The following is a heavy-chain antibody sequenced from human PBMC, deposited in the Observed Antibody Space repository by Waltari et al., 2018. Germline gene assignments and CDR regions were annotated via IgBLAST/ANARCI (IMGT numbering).Heavy chain of an antibody. CDR1: GGSISSSSYY. Sequence: QLQLQESGPGLVKPSETLSLTCTVSGGSISSSSYYWGWIRQPPGKGLEWIGSIYYSGSTHYNPSLKSRVTRSVDTSKNQFSLKLSSVTAADTAVYYCARDDYYDSSGYYWGWFDPWGQGTLVTVSS. V-gene: IGHV4-39*01. D-gene: IGHD3-22*01. J-gene: IGHJ5*02. CDR2: IYYSGST. CDR3: ARDDYYDSSGYYWGWFDP.